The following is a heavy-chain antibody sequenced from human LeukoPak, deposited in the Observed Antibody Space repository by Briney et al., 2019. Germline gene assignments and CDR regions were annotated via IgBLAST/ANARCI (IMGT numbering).Heavy chain of an antibody. Sequence: GGSLRLSCAASGFAFSDYWMDWARQAPGKGLEWVANIKPDGSEIYYVDAVKGRFTISRDNAKNSLYLQMNSLRAEDTAVYYCTRSLDYWGQGTLVTVSS. CDR1: GFAFSDYW. J-gene: IGHJ4*02. CDR2: IKPDGSEI. V-gene: IGHV3-7*02. CDR3: TRSLDY. D-gene: IGHD2-15*01.